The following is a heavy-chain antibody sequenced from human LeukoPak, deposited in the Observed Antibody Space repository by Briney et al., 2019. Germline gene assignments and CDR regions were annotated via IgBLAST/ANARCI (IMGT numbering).Heavy chain of an antibody. Sequence: GASVKVSCKASGGTFSSYAISWVRQAPGQGLEWMGGIIPIFGTANYAQKFQGRVTITTDESTSTAYMELSSLRSEDTAVYYCARGVGDFWSGYDLVYMDVWGKGTTVTVSS. V-gene: IGHV1-69*05. CDR3: ARGVGDFWSGYDLVYMDV. J-gene: IGHJ6*03. CDR2: IIPIFGTA. D-gene: IGHD3-3*01. CDR1: GGTFSSYA.